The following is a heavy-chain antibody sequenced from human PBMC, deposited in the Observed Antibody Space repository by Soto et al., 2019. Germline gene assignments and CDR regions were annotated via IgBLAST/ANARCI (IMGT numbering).Heavy chain of an antibody. CDR1: GVSIHNSHSF. Sequence: SETLSLTCAVSGVSIHNSHSFWGWIRQPPGKGLEFIANVYYSGGAHYNPSFKSRVTISVDTATNQVSLRMSSMTAADTAVYFCGRVVEGATRHTDFDSWGQGTLVTVSS. CDR2: VYYSGGA. D-gene: IGHD2-21*01. CDR3: GRVVEGATRHTDFDS. V-gene: IGHV4-39*01. J-gene: IGHJ5*01.